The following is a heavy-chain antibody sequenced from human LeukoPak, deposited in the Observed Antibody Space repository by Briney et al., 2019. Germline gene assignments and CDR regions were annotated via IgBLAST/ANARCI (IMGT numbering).Heavy chain of an antibody. CDR1: GFTFSSSA. Sequence: GGSLRLSCAASGFTFSSSAMHWVRQTPGKGLEWVAVISYDGSNKYYADSVTGRFTISRDNSKNTLYLQMNSLRAEDTAVYSCARALSWQWLVAFDIWGQGTMVTVSS. V-gene: IGHV3-30*04. D-gene: IGHD6-19*01. J-gene: IGHJ3*02. CDR2: ISYDGSNK. CDR3: ARALSWQWLVAFDI.